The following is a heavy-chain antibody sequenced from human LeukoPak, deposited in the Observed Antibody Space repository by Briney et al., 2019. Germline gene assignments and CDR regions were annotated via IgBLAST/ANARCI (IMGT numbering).Heavy chain of an antibody. Sequence: PGGSLRLSCAGSGFTFRSYAMSWVRQAPGKGLEWVSGVTGSASSTYYADSVKGRFTISRDNSKNILYLQMNSLRVEDTAVYYCAKGWYNGPNWSDPWGQGTLVTVSS. J-gene: IGHJ5*02. V-gene: IGHV3-23*01. CDR1: GFTFRSYA. CDR3: AKGWYNGPNWSDP. D-gene: IGHD1-14*01. CDR2: VTGSASST.